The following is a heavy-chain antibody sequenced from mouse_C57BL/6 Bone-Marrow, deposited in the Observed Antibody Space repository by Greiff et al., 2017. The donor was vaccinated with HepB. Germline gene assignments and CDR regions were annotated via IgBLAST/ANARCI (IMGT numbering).Heavy chain of an antibody. CDR3: ARRDYGSSFYAMDY. J-gene: IGHJ4*01. D-gene: IGHD1-1*01. Sequence: EVQLQQSGPELVKPGASVKISCKASGYSFTGYYMNWVKQSPEKSLERIGEINPSTGGTTYNQKFKAKATLTVDKSSSTAYMQLKSLTSEDSAVYYCARRDYGSSFYAMDYWGQGTSVTVSS. V-gene: IGHV1-42*01. CDR1: GYSFTGYY. CDR2: INPSTGGT.